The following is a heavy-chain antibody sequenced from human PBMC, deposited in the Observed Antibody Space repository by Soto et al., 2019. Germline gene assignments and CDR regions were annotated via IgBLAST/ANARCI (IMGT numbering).Heavy chain of an antibody. D-gene: IGHD3-16*01. CDR2: ISSSSSYI. Sequence: EVQLVESGGGLVMPGGSLRLSCAASGFTFNNYNMNWVRQPPGKGLEWVSSISSSSSYIYYADSVKGRFTISRDSGKNFLYLQMTGLRTEDTAVYYCVRGGYDYVWGNDFWGQGTLVTVSS. CDR1: GFTFNNYN. V-gene: IGHV3-21*06. J-gene: IGHJ4*02. CDR3: VRGGYDYVWGNDF.